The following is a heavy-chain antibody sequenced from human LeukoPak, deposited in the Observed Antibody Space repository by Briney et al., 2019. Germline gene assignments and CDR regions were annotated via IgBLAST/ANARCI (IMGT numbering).Heavy chain of an antibody. D-gene: IGHD3/OR15-3a*01. CDR3: ARQKGLRVFDY. V-gene: IGHV4-59*08. Sequence: SETLSLTCTVSGGSISSYYWSWIRQPPGKGLEWIGYIYYSGSTNYNPSLKSRVTISVDTSKNQFSLKLSSVTAADTAVYYCARQKGLRVFDYWGQGTLVTVSS. CDR2: IYYSGST. J-gene: IGHJ4*02. CDR1: GGSISSYY.